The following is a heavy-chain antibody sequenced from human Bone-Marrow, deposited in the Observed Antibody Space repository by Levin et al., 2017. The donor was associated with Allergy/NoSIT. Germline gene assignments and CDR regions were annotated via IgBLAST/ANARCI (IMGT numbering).Heavy chain of an antibody. V-gene: IGHV3-33*01. CDR3: ARPTYGSGSFLIDH. CDR2: IWNDGSYK. Sequence: QSGGSLRLSCEASGFTFSSYGMHWVRQAPGKGLEWVAVIWNDGSYKYYKDSVKGRFTVSRDNSKNTLYLEMNSLRAEDTAVYYCARPTYGSGSFLIDHWGQGTLVTVSS. D-gene: IGHD3-10*01. CDR1: GFTFSSYG. J-gene: IGHJ4*02.